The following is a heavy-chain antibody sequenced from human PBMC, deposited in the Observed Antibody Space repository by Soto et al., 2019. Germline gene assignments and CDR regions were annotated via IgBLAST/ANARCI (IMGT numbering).Heavy chain of an antibody. V-gene: IGHV3-23*01. D-gene: IGHD2-15*01. CDR3: ARVVAPRGWLAPFDY. CDR2: ISGSGGST. J-gene: IGHJ4*02. Sequence: GGSLRLSCAASGFTFSSYAMSWVRQAPGKGLEWVSAISGSGGSTYYADSVKGRFTISRDNSKNTLYLQMNSLRAEDTAVYYCARVVAPRGWLAPFDYWGQGTLVTVSS. CDR1: GFTFSSYA.